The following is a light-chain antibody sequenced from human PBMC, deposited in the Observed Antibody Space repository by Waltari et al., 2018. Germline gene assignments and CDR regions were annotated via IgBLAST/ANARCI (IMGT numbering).Light chain of an antibody. CDR1: KGIRNH. Sequence: DIQMTQSPSPLSASVGDRVTTTCRASKGIRNHLAWYQQKPGKVPKLLIYAASTLQAGVPSRFSGSGTGTDFTLTISSLQPEDFATYYCQKHSSAPLTFGPGTIVDI. CDR3: QKHSSAPLT. V-gene: IGKV1-27*01. J-gene: IGKJ3*01. CDR2: AAS.